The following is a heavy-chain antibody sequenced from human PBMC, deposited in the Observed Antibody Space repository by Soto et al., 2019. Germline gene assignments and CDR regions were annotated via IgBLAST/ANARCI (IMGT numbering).Heavy chain of an antibody. D-gene: IGHD3-10*01. Sequence: GGSLRLSCAASGFTFDDYTMHWVRQAPGKGLEWVSLISWDGGSTYYADSVKGRFTISRDNSKNSLYLQMNSLRTEDTALYYCAKDIVTMVRGVIRVGSDYYYGMAVWGQGTTVTVSS. CDR1: GFTFDDYT. CDR2: ISWDGGST. V-gene: IGHV3-43*01. J-gene: IGHJ6*02. CDR3: AKDIVTMVRGVIRVGSDYYYGMAV.